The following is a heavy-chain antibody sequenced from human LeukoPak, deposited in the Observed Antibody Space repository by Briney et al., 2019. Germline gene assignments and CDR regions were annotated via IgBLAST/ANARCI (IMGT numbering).Heavy chain of an antibody. J-gene: IGHJ6*03. V-gene: IGHV4-34*01. CDR2: INHSGST. D-gene: IGHD3-9*01. CDR1: GGSFSGYY. CDR3: ARGGGNLLPYFDPKYYYYMDV. Sequence: KPSETLSLTCGVYGGSFSGYYLTWIRQPPGKELEWIGEINHSGSTNFNPSLKSRVSVSIDTSKSQFSLKLSSVTAADTAVYYCARGGGNLLPYFDPKYYYYMDVWGKGTTVTVSS.